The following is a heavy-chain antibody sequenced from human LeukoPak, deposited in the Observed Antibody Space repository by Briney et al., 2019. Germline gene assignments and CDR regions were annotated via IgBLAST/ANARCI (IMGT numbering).Heavy chain of an antibody. J-gene: IGHJ4*02. Sequence: WASVMVSCKASGYTFTGYYMHWVRQAPGQGLEWMGWINPNSGGTNYAQKFQGRVTMTRDTSISTAYMELSRLRSDDTAVYYCARDKGTEYSSSLESWGQGTLVTVSS. CDR2: INPNSGGT. CDR1: GYTFTGYY. V-gene: IGHV1-2*02. CDR3: ARDKGTEYSSSLES. D-gene: IGHD6-6*01.